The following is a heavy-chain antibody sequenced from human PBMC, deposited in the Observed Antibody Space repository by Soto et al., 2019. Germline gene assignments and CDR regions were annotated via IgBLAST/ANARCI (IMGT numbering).Heavy chain of an antibody. CDR2: IKSKAAGGTT. J-gene: IGHJ4*02. CDR1: GFSFSNAW. Sequence: GGSLRLSCAASGFSFSNAWMSWVRQAPGKGLEWVGRIKSKAAGGTTDYAAPVQGRFTISRDDSKNTLYLQMNSLTTEETAIYYCSTDRFASPVDSWGQGTLVTVSS. CDR3: STDRFASPVDS. V-gene: IGHV3-15*01. D-gene: IGHD3-10*01.